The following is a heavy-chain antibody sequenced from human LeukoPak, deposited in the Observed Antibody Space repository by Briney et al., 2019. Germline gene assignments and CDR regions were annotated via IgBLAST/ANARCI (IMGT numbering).Heavy chain of an antibody. J-gene: IGHJ3*02. CDR1: GGTFNTYG. CDR3: ARKRSSEMATDASWRAIDAFDI. D-gene: IGHD5-24*01. CDR2: IIPTFGLA. V-gene: IGHV1-69*13. Sequence: ASVKVSCKASGGTFNTYGIAWVRQAPGQGLEWVGGIIPTFGLASYAQRFQGRVTITADESTGTVYMELSSLRSEDTATYYCARKRSSEMATDASWRAIDAFDIWGQGTMVTVSS.